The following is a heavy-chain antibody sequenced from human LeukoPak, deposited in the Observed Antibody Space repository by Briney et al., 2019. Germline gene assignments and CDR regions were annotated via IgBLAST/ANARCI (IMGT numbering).Heavy chain of an antibody. Sequence: PGGSLRLSCAASGFTFSIYAMSWVRQVPGKGPEWVSAISGSGGSTYYADSVKGRFTTSRDNSKTTLHLQMDSLRAEDTAVYYCAKDRKRITIFGVVIISNPNSLDYWGQEPWSPSPQ. V-gene: IGHV3-23*01. J-gene: IGHJ4*01. CDR1: GFTFSIYA. CDR2: ISGSGGST. D-gene: IGHD3-3*01. CDR3: AKDRKRITIFGVVIISNPNSLDY.